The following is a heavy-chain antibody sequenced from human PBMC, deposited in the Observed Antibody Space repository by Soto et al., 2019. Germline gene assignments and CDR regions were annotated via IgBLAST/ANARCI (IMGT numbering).Heavy chain of an antibody. D-gene: IGHD2-2*01. CDR1: GFSLSTSGVG. V-gene: IGHV2-5*02. Sequence: QITLKESGPTLVKPTQTLTLTCTFSGFSLSTSGVGVGWIRQPPGKALEWLALIYWDDDKRYSPSLKSRLTITKDTSKNQVVLTMTNMDPVDTATYYCAHQPIYCISTSCYDWFDPWGQGTLVTVSS. CDR2: IYWDDDK. CDR3: AHQPIYCISTSCYDWFDP. J-gene: IGHJ5*02.